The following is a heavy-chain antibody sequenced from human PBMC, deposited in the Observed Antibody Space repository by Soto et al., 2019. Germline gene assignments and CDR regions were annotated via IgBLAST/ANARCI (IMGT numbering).Heavy chain of an antibody. V-gene: IGHV1-2*04. CDR3: AREIRSGYYKYWYVDL. Sequence: QVQLVQSGAEVKKPGASVKVSCKASGYTFTDYYMHWVRQAPGQGLEWMGWINPNSGGTKYAQKFQAWVTMTADTSISTAYLELSRLRSDHTAVYYCAREIRSGYYKYWYVDLWGRGTLVTVSS. D-gene: IGHD3-3*01. CDR1: GYTFTDYY. J-gene: IGHJ2*01. CDR2: INPNSGGT.